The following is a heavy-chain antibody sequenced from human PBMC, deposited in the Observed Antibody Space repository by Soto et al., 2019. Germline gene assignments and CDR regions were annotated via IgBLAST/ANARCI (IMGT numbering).Heavy chain of an antibody. CDR3: AAVVVVTALDAFDI. V-gene: IGHV1-69*12. D-gene: IGHD2-21*02. CDR1: GGTFSSYA. CDR2: IIPIFGTA. Sequence: QVQLVQSGAEVKKPGSSVKVSCKASGGTFSSYAISWVRQAPGQGLEWMGGIIPIFGTANYAQKFQGRVTXXAXEXXSTAYMELSSLRSEDTAVYYCAAVVVVTALDAFDIWGQGTMVTVSS. J-gene: IGHJ3*02.